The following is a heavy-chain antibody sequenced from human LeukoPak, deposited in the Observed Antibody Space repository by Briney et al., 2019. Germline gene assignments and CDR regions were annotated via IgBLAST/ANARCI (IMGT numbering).Heavy chain of an antibody. Sequence: SETLSLTCAVYGGSFSGYYWSWIRQPPGKGLEWIGEINHSGSTNYNPSLKSRVTISVDTSKNQFSLKLSSVTAADTAVYYCARRGGSGSYYNFWYYYYMDVWGKGTTVTFSS. D-gene: IGHD3-10*01. CDR1: GGSFSGYY. CDR2: INHSGST. V-gene: IGHV4-34*01. CDR3: ARRGGSGSYYNFWYYYYMDV. J-gene: IGHJ6*03.